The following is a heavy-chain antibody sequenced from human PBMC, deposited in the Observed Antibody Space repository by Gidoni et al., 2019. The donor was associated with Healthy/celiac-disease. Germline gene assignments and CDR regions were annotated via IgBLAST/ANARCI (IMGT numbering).Heavy chain of an antibody. Sequence: VQLVESGGGVVQPGRSLRLACAPSGFTFSSYAMHWVRQAPGKGLEWMAVISYDESNKYYADSVKGRFTISRDNSKNTLYLQMNSLRAEDTAVYYCAREKRYFDYWGQGTLVTVSS. CDR2: ISYDESNK. V-gene: IGHV3-30-3*01. CDR1: GFTFSSYA. J-gene: IGHJ4*02. CDR3: AREKRYFDY.